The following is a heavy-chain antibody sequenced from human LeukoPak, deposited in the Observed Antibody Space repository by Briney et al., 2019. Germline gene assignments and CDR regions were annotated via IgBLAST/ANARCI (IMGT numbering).Heavy chain of an antibody. CDR2: ISAYNGNT. V-gene: IGHV1-18*01. D-gene: IGHD3-22*01. CDR1: GNTFNVFY. CDR3: ARDGGYYYDSSGYPDY. J-gene: IGHJ4*02. Sequence: ASVKVSCKASGNTFNVFYMHWVRQAPGQGLEWMGWISAYNGNTNYAQKLQGRVTMTTDTSTSTAYMELRSLRSDDTAVYYCARDGGYYYDSSGYPDYWGQGTLVTVSS.